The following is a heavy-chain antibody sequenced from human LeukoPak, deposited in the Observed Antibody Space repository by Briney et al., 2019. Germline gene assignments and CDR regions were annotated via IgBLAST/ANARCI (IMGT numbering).Heavy chain of an antibody. CDR3: ARDYTGYFP. D-gene: IGHD3-9*01. Sequence: PGGSLRLSCAASGFTFSSYSMNWVRQAPGKGLEWVSYISSSSSTIYYADSVKGRFTISRGNAKNSLYLQMNSLRAEDTAVYYCARDYTGYFPWGQGTLVIVSS. V-gene: IGHV3-48*01. CDR1: GFTFSSYS. CDR2: ISSSSSTI. J-gene: IGHJ5*02.